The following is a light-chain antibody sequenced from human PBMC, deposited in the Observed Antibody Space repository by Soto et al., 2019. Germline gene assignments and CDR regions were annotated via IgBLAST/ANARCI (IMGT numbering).Light chain of an antibody. CDR1: SSDVGDYDY. V-gene: IGLV2-8*01. Sequence: QSALTQPPSASGSPGQSVTISCAGTSSDVGDYDYVSWYQLHPGKAPKLLIYEVIKRPSGVPDRFSGSKTGNTASLTVSGLQAEDEADYYCSSYAGSNGVVFGGGTRSPS. CDR3: SSYAGSNGVV. CDR2: EVI. J-gene: IGLJ3*02.